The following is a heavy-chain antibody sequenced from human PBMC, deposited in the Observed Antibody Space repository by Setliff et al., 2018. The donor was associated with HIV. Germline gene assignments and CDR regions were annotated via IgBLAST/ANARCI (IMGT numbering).Heavy chain of an antibody. D-gene: IGHD3-10*01. J-gene: IGHJ4*02. CDR3: ARGLSFHDPGGFDY. CDR2: IYTSGST. V-gene: IGHV4-4*09. CDR1: GDSISNYY. Sequence: ASETLSLTCTVSGDSISNYYWSWVRQPPGKGLEWIGYIYTSGSTNYNPSLKSRVTISVDTSKNQFSLKLSSVTAADTAVYYCARGLSFHDPGGFDYWGQGTLVTVSS.